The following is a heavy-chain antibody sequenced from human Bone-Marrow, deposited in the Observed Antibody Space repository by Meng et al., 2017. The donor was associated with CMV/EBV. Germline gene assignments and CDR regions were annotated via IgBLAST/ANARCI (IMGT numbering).Heavy chain of an antibody. CDR1: GYTLTELS. D-gene: IGHD2-2*01. J-gene: IGHJ3*02. CDR2: FDPEDGET. Sequence: ASVKVSCKVSGYTLTELSMHWVRQAPGKGLEWMGGFDPEDGETIYAQKFQGRVTITRNTSISTAYMELSSLRSEDTAVYYCARTSLDCSSTSCPGAFDIWGQGTMVTVSS. V-gene: IGHV1-24*01. CDR3: ARTSLDCSSTSCPGAFDI.